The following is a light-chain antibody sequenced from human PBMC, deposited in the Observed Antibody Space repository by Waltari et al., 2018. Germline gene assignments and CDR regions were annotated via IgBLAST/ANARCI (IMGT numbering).Light chain of an antibody. CDR3: QKYVNLPAT. CDR2: DAY. V-gene: IGKV3-20*01. CDR1: SRY. Sequence: SRYLAWNQAEPGQAPRRHIEDAYRRATGIPDRFSGSGSGTDFSLTISRLEPEDFAVYYCQKYVNLPATFGQGTKVEIK. J-gene: IGKJ1*01.